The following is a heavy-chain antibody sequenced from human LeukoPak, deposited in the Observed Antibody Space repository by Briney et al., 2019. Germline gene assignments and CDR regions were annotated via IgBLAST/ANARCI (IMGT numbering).Heavy chain of an antibody. CDR2: INHSGST. Sequence: SETLSLTCAVYGGSFSGYYWSWIRQPPGKGLEWIGEINHSGSTNYNPSLKSRVTISVDTSKNQFSLKLSSVTAADTAVYYCARGFRDIVVVVAATFTVFDYWGQGTLVTVSS. D-gene: IGHD2-15*01. CDR1: GGSFSGYY. V-gene: IGHV4-34*01. CDR3: ARGFRDIVVVVAATFTVFDY. J-gene: IGHJ4*02.